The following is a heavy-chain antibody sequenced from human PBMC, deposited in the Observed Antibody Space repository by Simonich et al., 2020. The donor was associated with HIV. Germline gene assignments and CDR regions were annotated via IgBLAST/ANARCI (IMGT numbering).Heavy chain of an antibody. CDR3: ATESPLYDSSGVDFCFDY. Sequence: QVQLGQSGPEVKKPGASVKVSCKVSGHTLTELSMHWVRQAPGKGLEWMGGFQPEEDKTIYAQKFQGRLTGTEDTSTDTASMELRSLRSEDTAVYYCATESPLYDSSGVDFCFDYWGQGTLVTVSS. J-gene: IGHJ4*02. D-gene: IGHD3-22*01. CDR1: GHTLTELS. CDR2: FQPEEDKT. V-gene: IGHV1-24*01.